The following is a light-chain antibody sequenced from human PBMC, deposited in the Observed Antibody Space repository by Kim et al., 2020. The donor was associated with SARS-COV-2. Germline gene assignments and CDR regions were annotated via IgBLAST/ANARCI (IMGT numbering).Light chain of an antibody. J-gene: IGLJ2*01. CDR3: SSYAGSNNLV. V-gene: IGLV2-8*01. CDR1: SGDVDGYSN. Sequence: GPSINVTRAKTSGDVDGYSNVTCYQQHPGKAPKLMIYEVSKLPSGVPDRFCGSKSGNTNSLTVSGLQTEDEADYYCSSYAGSNNLVFGGGTQLTVL. CDR2: EVS.